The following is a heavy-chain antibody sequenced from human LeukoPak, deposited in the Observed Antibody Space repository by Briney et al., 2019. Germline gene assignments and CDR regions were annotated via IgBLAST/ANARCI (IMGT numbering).Heavy chain of an antibody. V-gene: IGHV3-66*01. CDR2: IYSGGST. CDR3: ARDSLYCSGGSCYSRIDY. D-gene: IGHD2-15*01. CDR1: GGSISSGSYY. Sequence: ETLSLTCTVSGGSISSGSYYWSWIRQPAGKGLEWVSVIYSGGSTYYADSVKGRFTISRDNSKNTLYLQMNSLRAEDTAVYYCARDSLYCSGGSCYSRIDYWGQGTLVTVSS. J-gene: IGHJ4*02.